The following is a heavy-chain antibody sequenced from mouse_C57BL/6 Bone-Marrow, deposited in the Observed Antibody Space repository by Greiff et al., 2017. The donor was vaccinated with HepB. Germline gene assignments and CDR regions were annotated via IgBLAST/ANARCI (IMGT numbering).Heavy chain of an antibody. CDR1: GYAFSSSW. J-gene: IGHJ3*01. CDR2: IYPGDGDT. CDR3: ARSSWAWFAY. V-gene: IGHV1-82*01. Sequence: QVQLKESGPELVKPGASVKISCKASGYAFSSSWMNWVKQRPGKGLEWIGRIYPGDGDTNYNGKFKGQATLTADKSSSTAYMQLSSLTSEDSAVYFCARSSWAWFAYWGQGTLVTVSA. D-gene: IGHD4-1*01.